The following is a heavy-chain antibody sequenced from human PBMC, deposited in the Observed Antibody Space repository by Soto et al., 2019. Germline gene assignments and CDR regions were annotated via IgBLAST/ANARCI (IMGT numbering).Heavy chain of an antibody. CDR3: AKGPDGSGYYRNWFVS. J-gene: IGHJ5*01. CDR2: ISRTGDSA. CDR1: GFSFSDYA. V-gene: IGHV3-23*01. Sequence: EVHLLESGGALVQPGGSLTLSCAASGFSFSDYAMSWVRQAPGKGLEWVSSISRTGDSAYYADSVKGRFAISRERSKNRLSLQMHGLRVEATAVFYCAKGPDGSGYYRNWFVSWGQGTLITVS. D-gene: IGHD3-22*01.